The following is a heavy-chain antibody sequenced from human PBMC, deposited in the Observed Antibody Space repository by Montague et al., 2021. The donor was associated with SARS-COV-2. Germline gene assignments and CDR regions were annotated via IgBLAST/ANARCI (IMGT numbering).Heavy chain of an antibody. D-gene: IGHD1-26*01. CDR2: TYYRSKWYN. V-gene: IGHV6-1*01. CDR3: ARTSASSDY. CDR1: GDSVSRNSVA. J-gene: IGHJ4*02. Sequence: CAISGDSVSRNSVAWNWIRQSPSKGLEWLGRTYYRSKWYNDYAVSVKSRITINPDTSKNQISLQLNSVTPEDRAVYYCARTSASSDYWGQGTLVTVSS.